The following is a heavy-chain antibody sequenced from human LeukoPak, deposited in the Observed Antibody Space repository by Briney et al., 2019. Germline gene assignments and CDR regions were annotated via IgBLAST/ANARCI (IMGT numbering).Heavy chain of an antibody. D-gene: IGHD5-24*01. V-gene: IGHV3-11*04. Sequence: GGSLRLSCAASGFIFSDFYMHGVRQAPGKGLEWVSYMSGTGKTISYGDSLRGRFTISRDNTKNSLYLQMNTLRADDSATYYWVRGGRDHTSRTYMGVWGKGTTVTVSS. J-gene: IGHJ6*03. CDR2: MSGTGKTI. CDR3: VRGGRDHTSRTYMGV. CDR1: GFIFSDFY.